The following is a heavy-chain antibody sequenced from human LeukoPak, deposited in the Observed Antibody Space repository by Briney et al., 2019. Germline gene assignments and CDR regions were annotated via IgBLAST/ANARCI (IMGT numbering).Heavy chain of an antibody. D-gene: IGHD3-22*01. CDR3: AASDRDDDFDV. Sequence: GASVKVSCKASGYTFTSYGISWVRQATGQGLEWMGWMNPNSGNTGYAQKFQGRVSMTRNTSINTAYMELSSLRYEDTAVYYCAASDRDDDFDVWGQGTVVTVSA. V-gene: IGHV1-8*02. J-gene: IGHJ3*01. CDR1: GYTFTSYG. CDR2: MNPNSGNT.